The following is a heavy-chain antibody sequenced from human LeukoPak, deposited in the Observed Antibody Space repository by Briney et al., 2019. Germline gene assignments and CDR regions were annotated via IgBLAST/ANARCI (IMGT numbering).Heavy chain of an antibody. Sequence: GGSLRLSCAASGFTFSSYAMSWVRQAPGKGLEWVSAISGSGGSTYYADSVKGRFTISRDNSKNTLYLQMNSLRAEDTAVYYCAKSWAYSSWYTYYFDYWGQGTLVTVSS. V-gene: IGHV3-23*01. CDR3: AKSWAYSSWYTYYFDY. CDR1: GFTFSSYA. D-gene: IGHD6-13*01. J-gene: IGHJ4*02. CDR2: ISGSGGST.